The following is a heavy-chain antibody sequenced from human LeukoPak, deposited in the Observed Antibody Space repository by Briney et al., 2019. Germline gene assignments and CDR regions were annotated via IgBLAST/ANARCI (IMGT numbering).Heavy chain of an antibody. CDR1: GYTFSRYG. CDR3: ARDLYGDYFDY. Sequence: GASVKVSCKASGYTFSRYGMHWVRQAPGQRLEWMGWINAGNENTKYSQKFQGGVSITRDTSASTAYMELSSLTSEDTAVYYCARDLYGDYFDYWGQGTLVTVSS. V-gene: IGHV1-3*01. D-gene: IGHD3-16*01. J-gene: IGHJ4*02. CDR2: INAGNENT.